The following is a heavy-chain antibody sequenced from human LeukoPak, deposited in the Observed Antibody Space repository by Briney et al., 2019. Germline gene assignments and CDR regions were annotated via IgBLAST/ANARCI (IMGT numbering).Heavy chain of an antibody. V-gene: IGHV3-66*02. J-gene: IGHJ4*02. CDR2: ICSGGST. CDR1: GFTVSSNY. Sequence: QSGGSLRLSCAASGFTVSSNYISWVRQAPGKGLEWVSVICSGGSTYYADSVKGRFTISRDNSKNTLYLQMNSLRAEDTALYYCARGHRSSTSWSYFDYWGQGTLVTVSS. CDR3: ARGHRSSTSWSYFDY. D-gene: IGHD2-2*01.